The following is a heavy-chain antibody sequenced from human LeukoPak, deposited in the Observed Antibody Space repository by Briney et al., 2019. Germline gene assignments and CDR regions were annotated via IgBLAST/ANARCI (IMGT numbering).Heavy chain of an antibody. CDR2: IYSSGST. Sequence: SETLSLTCSVSGGSINPFYWSWIRQPPGKGLGWIGYIYSSGSTNYNPSLKSRVTISVDTSKNQFSLELSSVTAADTAVYYCGRHGTSRIIMTQWGQGSLVIVSS. CDR3: GRHGTSRIIMTQ. D-gene: IGHD3-22*01. J-gene: IGHJ4*02. V-gene: IGHV4-59*08. CDR1: GGSINPFY.